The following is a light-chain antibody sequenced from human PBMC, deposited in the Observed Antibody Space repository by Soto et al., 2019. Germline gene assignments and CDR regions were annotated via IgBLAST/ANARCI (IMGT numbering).Light chain of an antibody. V-gene: IGKV1D-12*01. J-gene: IGKJ4*01. Sequence: DIQMTQSPSSGSASVGDRVTITCRASQGISSWLVWYQQQPGKAPELLIYAASSLQSGVPSRFSGSGSGTDFTLTISSLQPEDFATYYCQQANSFPLTFGGGTKVEIK. CDR1: QGISSW. CDR2: AAS. CDR3: QQANSFPLT.